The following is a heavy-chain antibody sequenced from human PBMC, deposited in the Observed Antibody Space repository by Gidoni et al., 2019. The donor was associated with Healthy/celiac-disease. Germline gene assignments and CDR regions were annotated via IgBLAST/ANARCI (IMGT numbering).Heavy chain of an antibody. J-gene: IGHJ5*02. Sequence: QVQLVQSGAEVKKPGSSVKVSCKASGGTFSSYAISWVRQAPGQGLEWMGGIIPIFGTANYAQKFQGRVTITADESTSTAYMELSSLRSEDTAVYYCAKRPNYYGSGETNWFDPWGQGTLVTVSS. D-gene: IGHD3-10*01. CDR2: IIPIFGTA. CDR1: GGTFSSYA. CDR3: AKRPNYYGSGETNWFDP. V-gene: IGHV1-69*01.